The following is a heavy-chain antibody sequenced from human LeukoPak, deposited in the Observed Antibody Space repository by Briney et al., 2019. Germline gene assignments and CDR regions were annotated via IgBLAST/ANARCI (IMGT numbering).Heavy chain of an antibody. J-gene: IGHJ4*02. Sequence: SETLSLTCAVYGGSFSGYYWSWIRQPPGKGLEWIGEINHSGSTNYNPSLKSRVTISVDTSKNQFSLKLSSVTAADTAVYYCASGRYDFWSGPSYFDYWGQGTLSPSPQ. D-gene: IGHD3-3*01. CDR2: INHSGST. CDR3: ASGRYDFWSGPSYFDY. CDR1: GGSFSGYY. V-gene: IGHV4-34*01.